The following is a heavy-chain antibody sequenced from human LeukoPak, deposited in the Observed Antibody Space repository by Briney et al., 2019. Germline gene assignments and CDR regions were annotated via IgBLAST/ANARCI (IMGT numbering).Heavy chain of an antibody. CDR2: INPNSGGT. V-gene: IGHV1-2*02. Sequence: ASVKVSCKPSGYTFTGYYMHWVRQAPGQGLEWMGWINPNSGGTNYAQKFQGRVTMTRDTSISTAYMELSRLRSDDTAVYYCASLGQVVVTPRNAVSAWGQGTLVTVSS. CDR3: ASLGQVVVTPRNAVSA. J-gene: IGHJ5*02. CDR1: GYTFTGYY. D-gene: IGHD4-23*01.